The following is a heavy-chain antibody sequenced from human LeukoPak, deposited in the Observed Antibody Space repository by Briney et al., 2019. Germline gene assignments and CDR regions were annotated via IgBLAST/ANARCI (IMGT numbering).Heavy chain of an antibody. CDR3: AREVIAAAGDQRTYYYYYYMDV. CDR1: GGSISSGSYY. V-gene: IGHV4-61*02. J-gene: IGHJ6*03. Sequence: PSETLSLTCTVSGGSISSGSYYWSWIRQPAGKGLEWIGRGYTSGSTNYNPSLKSRVTISVDTSKNQFSLKLSSVIAADTAVYYCAREVIAAAGDQRTYYYYYYMDVWGKGTTVTISS. CDR2: GYTSGST. D-gene: IGHD6-13*01.